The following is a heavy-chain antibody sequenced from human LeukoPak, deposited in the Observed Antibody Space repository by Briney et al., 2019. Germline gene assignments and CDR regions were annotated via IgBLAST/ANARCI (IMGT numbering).Heavy chain of an antibody. D-gene: IGHD3-10*01. J-gene: IGHJ4*02. CDR3: AQEGYGSGSYDG. V-gene: IGHV3-48*03. Sequence: GGSLRLSCAASGFTFSSYEVNWVRQAPGKGLEWVSYISSSGSTIYYADSVKGRFTISRDNAKNSLYLQMNSLRAEDTAVYYCAQEGYGSGSYDGWGQGTLVTVSS. CDR1: GFTFSSYE. CDR2: ISSSGSTI.